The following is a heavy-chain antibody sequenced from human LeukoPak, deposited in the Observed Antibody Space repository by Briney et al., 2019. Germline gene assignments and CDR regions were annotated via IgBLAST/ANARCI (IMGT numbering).Heavy chain of an antibody. CDR3: AKYIAVAGPAYYDYYYGMDV. D-gene: IGHD6-19*01. Sequence: PGGSLRLSCAASGFTFSSYAMSWVRQAPGKGLEWVSAISGSGGSTYYADSVKGRFTIPRDNSKNTLYLQMNSLRAEDTAVYYCAKYIAVAGPAYYDYYYGMDVWGQGTTVTVSS. J-gene: IGHJ6*02. CDR2: ISGSGGST. CDR1: GFTFSSYA. V-gene: IGHV3-23*01.